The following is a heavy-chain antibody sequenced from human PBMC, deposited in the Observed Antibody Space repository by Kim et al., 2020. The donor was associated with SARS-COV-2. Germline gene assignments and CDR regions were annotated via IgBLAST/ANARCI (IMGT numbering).Heavy chain of an antibody. CDR3: AKDRNSVEWLSTDAFDI. V-gene: IGHV3-23*01. D-gene: IGHD3-3*01. Sequence: KGRFTISRDNAKNTLYLQMNSRRAEDTAVYYCAKDRNSVEWLSTDAFDIWGQGTMVPVSS. J-gene: IGHJ3*02.